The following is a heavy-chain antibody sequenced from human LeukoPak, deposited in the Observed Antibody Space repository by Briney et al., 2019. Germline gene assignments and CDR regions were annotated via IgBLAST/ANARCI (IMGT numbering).Heavy chain of an antibody. V-gene: IGHV1-2*02. D-gene: IGHD3-10*01. Sequence: GASVKVSCKASGYTFTGYYMHWVRQAPGQGLEWMGWINPNSGGTNYAQKFQGRVTMTRDTSISTAYMELSRLRSDDTAVYYCARTYVSYGSGSYYPTPFDYWGQGTLVTVSS. CDR1: GYTFTGYY. CDR3: ARTYVSYGSGSYYPTPFDY. J-gene: IGHJ4*02. CDR2: INPNSGGT.